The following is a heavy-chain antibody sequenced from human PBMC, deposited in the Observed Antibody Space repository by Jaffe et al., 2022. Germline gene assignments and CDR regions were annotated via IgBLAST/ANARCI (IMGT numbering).Heavy chain of an antibody. CDR1: GFTFGDYA. Sequence: EVQLVESGGGLVQPGRSLRLSCTASGFTFGDYAMSWVRQAPGKGLEWVGFIRSKAYGGTTEYAASVKGRFTISRDDSKSIAYLQMNSLKTEDTAVYYCTRDRYFDLWGRGTLVTVSS. CDR3: TRDRYFDL. CDR2: IRSKAYGGTT. J-gene: IGHJ2*01. V-gene: IGHV3-49*04.